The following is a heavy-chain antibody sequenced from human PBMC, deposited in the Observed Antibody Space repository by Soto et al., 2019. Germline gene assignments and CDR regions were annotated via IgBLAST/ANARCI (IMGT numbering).Heavy chain of an antibody. V-gene: IGHV4-30-2*01. J-gene: IGHJ4*02. CDR2: IYHSGST. CDR3: ARGMTPVPTYDY. CDR1: GGSISSGGYS. D-gene: IGHD4-4*01. Sequence: QLQLQESGSGLVKPSQTLSLTCAVSGGSISSGGYSWSWIRQPPGKGLEWIGYIYHSGSTYYNPSPTSRVXXXVXXSKNQFSLNLSSVTAADTAVYYCARGMTPVPTYDYWGQGTLVTVSS.